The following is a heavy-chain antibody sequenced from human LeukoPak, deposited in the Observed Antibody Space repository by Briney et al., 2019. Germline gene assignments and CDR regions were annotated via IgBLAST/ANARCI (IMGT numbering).Heavy chain of an antibody. CDR3: ARTTLGVASYYFYYYMDV. Sequence: GGALRLSCAASEFTFGSYTIHWVRLAPGRGLEGVAVISYDGSNRDYAASVKGRFTISRDNAKNTLYLEMNRLRAEDTAVYYCARTTLGVASYYFYYYMDVWGKGATVTVSS. CDR1: EFTFGSYT. D-gene: IGHD3-3*01. CDR2: ISYDGSNR. V-gene: IGHV3-30*01. J-gene: IGHJ6*03.